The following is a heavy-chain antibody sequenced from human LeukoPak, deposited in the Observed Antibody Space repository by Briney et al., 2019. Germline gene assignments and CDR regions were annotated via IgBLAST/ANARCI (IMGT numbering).Heavy chain of an antibody. D-gene: IGHD3-3*01. CDR1: GFTFGSYS. CDR2: ITSGSNTI. V-gene: IGHV3-48*01. CDR3: AREDGVVIAVGYYYYMDF. Sequence: GGSLRLSCAASGFTFGSYSMNWVRQAPGQGLEWISYITSGSNTIYYADSVKGRFTISRDNAKNSLYLQMNSLRAEDTAVYYCAREDGVVIAVGYYYYMDFWGKGTTVAVSS. J-gene: IGHJ6*03.